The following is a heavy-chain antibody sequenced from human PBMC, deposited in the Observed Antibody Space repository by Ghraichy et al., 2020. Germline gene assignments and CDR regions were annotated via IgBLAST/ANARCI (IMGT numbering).Heavy chain of an antibody. CDR3: ARVRSLYYYDSSGYYRY. Sequence: SETLSLTCAVYGGSFSGYYWSWIRQPPGKGLEWIGEINHSGSTNYNPSLKSRVTISVDTSKNQFSLKLSSVTAADTAVYYCARVRSLYYYDSSGYYRYWGQGTLVTVSS. J-gene: IGHJ4*02. CDR2: INHSGST. CDR1: GGSFSGYY. D-gene: IGHD3-22*01. V-gene: IGHV4-34*01.